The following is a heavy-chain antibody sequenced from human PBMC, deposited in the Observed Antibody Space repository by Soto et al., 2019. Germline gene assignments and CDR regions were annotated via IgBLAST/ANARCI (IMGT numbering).Heavy chain of an antibody. CDR2: IYYSGST. CDR3: AGSITMVRGVIITGDWFDP. CDR1: GGSISSYY. J-gene: IGHJ5*02. Sequence: SETMSLTCAVAGGSISSYYWSWTRKNTGKGLEWIGYIYYSGSTNYNPSLKSRVTISVDTSKNQFSLKLSSVTAADTAVYYCAGSITMVRGVIITGDWFDPWGQGTLVTVSS. D-gene: IGHD3-10*01. V-gene: IGHV4-59*08.